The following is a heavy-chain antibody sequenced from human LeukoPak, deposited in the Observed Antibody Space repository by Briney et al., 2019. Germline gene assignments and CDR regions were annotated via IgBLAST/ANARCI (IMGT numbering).Heavy chain of an antibody. CDR1: GYTLTGYY. CDR3: TRDRVGSGWPRPYYFEV. V-gene: IGHV1-2*02. D-gene: IGHD6-19*01. CDR2: INPNTGAT. Sequence: ASVKVSCEASGYTLTGYYLHWVRQAPGQGLEWMGWINPNTGATQSAQKFQGRITMTRDTSISTAYLGLSRLRSDDTAVYYCTRDRVGSGWPRPYYFEVWGQGTLVTVSS. J-gene: IGHJ4*02.